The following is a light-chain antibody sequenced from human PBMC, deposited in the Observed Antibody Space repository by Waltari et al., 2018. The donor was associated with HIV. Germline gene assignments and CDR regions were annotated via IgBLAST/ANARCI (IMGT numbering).Light chain of an antibody. V-gene: IGLV2-14*01. CDR1: SSDVGGYHY. J-gene: IGLJ2*01. CDR2: DVS. Sequence: QSALTQPASVSGSPGQSLTISCTGTSSDVGGYHYVYWYQQHPGKAPKLMIYDVSKRPSGVSNLFSGSKSGNTASLTISGLQAEDEADYYCSSYTSSSTSVVFGGGTKLTVL. CDR3: SSYTSSSTSVV.